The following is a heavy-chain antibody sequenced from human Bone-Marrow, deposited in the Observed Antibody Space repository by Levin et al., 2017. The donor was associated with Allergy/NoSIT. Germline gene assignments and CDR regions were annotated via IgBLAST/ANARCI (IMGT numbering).Heavy chain of an antibody. D-gene: IGHD5-12*01. Sequence: SETLSLTCTVSGGSISSYYWSWIRQPPGKGLEWIGYIYYSGSTNYNPSLKSRVTISVDTSKNQFSLKLSSVTAADTAVYYCARAPWGYENFDYWGQGTLVTVSS. CDR3: ARAPWGYENFDY. J-gene: IGHJ4*02. CDR1: GGSISSYY. CDR2: IYYSGST. V-gene: IGHV4-59*01.